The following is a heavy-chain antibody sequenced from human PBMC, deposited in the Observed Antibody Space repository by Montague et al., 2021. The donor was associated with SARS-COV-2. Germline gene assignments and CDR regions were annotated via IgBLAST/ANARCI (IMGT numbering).Heavy chain of an antibody. J-gene: IGHJ1*01. D-gene: IGHD6-19*01. CDR1: GVTFSSYS. CDR3: AREGIRISGWYGDEYFRH. Sequence: SLRLSCAASGVTFSSYSMNWVRQAPGKGLEWVPSISSSSSYIYYADSVKGRFTISRDNAKNSLYLQMNSLRAEDTAVYYCAREGIRISGWYGDEYFRHWGQGTLVTVSS. CDR2: ISSSSSYI. V-gene: IGHV3-21*01.